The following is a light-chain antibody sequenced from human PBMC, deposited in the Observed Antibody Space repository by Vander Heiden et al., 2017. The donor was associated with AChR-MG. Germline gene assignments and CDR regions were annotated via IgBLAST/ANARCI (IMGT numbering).Light chain of an antibody. V-gene: IGKV3-15*01. J-gene: IGKJ3*01. Sequence: EIVITQAPATLSVSPGERATLSCRASQSVSSNLAWYHQKPGQAPRLLIYGASTRATGIPARFSGSGSGTEFTLTISSLQSEDFAVYYCQQYNNWPPFTFGPGTKVDIK. CDR2: GAS. CDR3: QQYNNWPPFT. CDR1: QSVSSN.